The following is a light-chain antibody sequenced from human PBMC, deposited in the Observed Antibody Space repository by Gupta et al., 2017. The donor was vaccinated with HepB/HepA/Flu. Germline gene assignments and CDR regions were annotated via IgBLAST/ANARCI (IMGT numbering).Light chain of an antibody. CDR2: DVS. J-gene: IGLJ2*01. V-gene: IGLV2-14*01. CDR3: SSYTTNNTPLI. Sequence: QSALTQPASVSGSPGQSITISFTGTSSDVGGYKYVSWYQQHPGKAPKLMIYDVSDRPSGVSNRFSGSKSGNTASLTISGLQAEDEADYYCSSYTTNNTPLIFGGGTKLTVL. CDR1: SSDVGGYKY.